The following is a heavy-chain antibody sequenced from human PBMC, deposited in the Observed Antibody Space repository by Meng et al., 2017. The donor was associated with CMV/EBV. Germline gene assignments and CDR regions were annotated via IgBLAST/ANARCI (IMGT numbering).Heavy chain of an antibody. CDR2: IIPIFGTA. V-gene: IGHV1-69*05. CDR3: ATLGLLFRPFDGYYGMDV. Sequence: SVKVSCKASGGTFSSHAISWVRQAPGQGLEWMGGIIPIFGTANYAQKFQGRVTITTDESTSTAYMELSSLRSEDTAVYYCATLGLLFRPFDGYYGMDVWGQGTTVTVSS. D-gene: IGHD2-21*01. J-gene: IGHJ6*02. CDR1: GGTFSSHA.